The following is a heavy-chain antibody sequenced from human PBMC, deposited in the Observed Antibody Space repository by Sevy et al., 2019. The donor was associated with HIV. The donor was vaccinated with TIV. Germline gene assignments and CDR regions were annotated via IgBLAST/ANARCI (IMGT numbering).Heavy chain of an antibody. CDR2: ISNSGANT. Sequence: GGSLRLSCAASGFTFTNYGMHWVRQAPGKGLEWVSGISNSGANTYYADSVRGRFTVSRDTSKNKLYLQLNSLRAEDTAIYYCRKGWTVLSDWYGELDYWGQGTRVTVSS. CDR3: RKGWTVLSDWYGELDY. D-gene: IGHD6-19*01. J-gene: IGHJ4*02. V-gene: IGHV3-23*01. CDR1: GFTFTNYG.